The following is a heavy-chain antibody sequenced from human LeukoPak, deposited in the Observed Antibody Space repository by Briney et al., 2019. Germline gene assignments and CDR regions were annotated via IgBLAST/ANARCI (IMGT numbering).Heavy chain of an antibody. CDR3: ARGGTFVSDY. D-gene: IGHD1-1*01. CDR1: GFTFSYYS. Sequence: GKSLRLSCAGSGFTFSYYSLHWVRQAPGKGLEWVANIKEDGSEKYYVDSMEGRFTVSRDNAKNSLYLQMDSLRAEDTAVYYCARGGTFVSDYWGQGTLVTVSS. CDR2: IKEDGSEK. J-gene: IGHJ4*02. V-gene: IGHV3-7*01.